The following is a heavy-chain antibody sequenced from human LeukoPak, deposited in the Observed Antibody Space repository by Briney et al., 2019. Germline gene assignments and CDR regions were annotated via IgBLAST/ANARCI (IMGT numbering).Heavy chain of an antibody. V-gene: IGHV3-48*03. J-gene: IGHJ1*01. CDR2: ISSSGSNI. D-gene: IGHD3-22*01. Sequence: GGSLRLSCAASGFTFSSYEMNWVRQAPGKGLEWVSYISSSGSNIYYADSVKGRFTISRDNAKNSLYLQMNSLRAEDTAVYYCAKQRGYYDRNFQHWGQGTLVTVSS. CDR3: AKQRGYYDRNFQH. CDR1: GFTFSSYE.